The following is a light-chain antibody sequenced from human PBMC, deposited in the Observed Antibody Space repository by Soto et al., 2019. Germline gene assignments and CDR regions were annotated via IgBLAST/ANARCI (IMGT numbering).Light chain of an antibody. J-gene: IGKJ2*01. CDR3: QQCSSVPLT. CDR2: AAS. Sequence: DIQMTQPPSSLSASVGDRVSITCRSSQNILTYLNWYQQRAAEVPRFLIYAASSLQDGVPSRFVGSHSGTEFSLTISSLQPEECRTYYCQQCSSVPLTFSQGPKLE. V-gene: IGKV1-39*01. CDR1: QNILTY.